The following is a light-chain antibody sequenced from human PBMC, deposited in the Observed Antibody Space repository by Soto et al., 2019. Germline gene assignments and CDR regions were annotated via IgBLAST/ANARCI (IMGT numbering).Light chain of an antibody. CDR2: GAS. CDR3: QQRDNWAIT. Sequence: EIVLTQSPGTLSLSPGERATLSCRASQSVSSYLAWYQQKPGQAPRLLIYGASNRATGIPARFSGSGSGTDFTLTIGSLASEDSAVYYCQQRDNWAITFGQGTRLEIK. V-gene: IGKV3-11*01. CDR1: QSVSSY. J-gene: IGKJ5*01.